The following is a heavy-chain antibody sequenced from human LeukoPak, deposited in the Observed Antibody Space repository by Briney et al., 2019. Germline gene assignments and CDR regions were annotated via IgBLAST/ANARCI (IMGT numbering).Heavy chain of an antibody. V-gene: IGHV3-11*06. CDR3: ARDRSVDGTV. D-gene: IGHD6-19*01. CDR2: ISSSSSYT. CDR1: GFTFGDYY. J-gene: IGHJ4*02. Sequence: GGSLRLSCAVSGFTFGDYYMSWIRQAPGKGLEWVAYISSSSSYTNYALSVKGRFTISRDNAKNSLYLQMDSLRVEDTAKYYCARDRSVDGTVWGQGTLVTVSS.